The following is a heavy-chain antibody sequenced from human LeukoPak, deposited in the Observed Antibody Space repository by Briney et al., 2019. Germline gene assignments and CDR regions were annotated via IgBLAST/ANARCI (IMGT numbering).Heavy chain of an antibody. CDR2: ISSSGYST. Sequence: QPGGSLRLLCSASGFSFKDYSMSWVRQVPGKGLEGVSTISSSGYSTYYTASVKGWFTVTRNNSEYTVFLRMNSLRAEDTAIYNCAKDSSSSGWASTTDYWGQGTLVTVFS. CDR3: AKDSSSSGWASTTDY. J-gene: IGHJ4*02. CDR1: GFSFKDYS. V-gene: IGHV3-23*01. D-gene: IGHD6-19*01.